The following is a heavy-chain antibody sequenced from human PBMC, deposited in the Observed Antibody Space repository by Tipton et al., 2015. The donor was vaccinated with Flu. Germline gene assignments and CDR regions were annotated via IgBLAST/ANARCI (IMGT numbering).Heavy chain of an antibody. Sequence: QVQLVQSGAEVKEPGASVKVSCKASGYTFTSYGLSWVRHAPGQGLGWMGWISAYNGNTNYAQRLQGRVTMTTDTTTSTAYMELRGLRSDDTAVYYCARDRVSAAAGYTPDYWGQGTLVTVSS. J-gene: IGHJ4*02. V-gene: IGHV1-18*01. D-gene: IGHD6-13*01. CDR3: ARDRVSAAAGYTPDY. CDR1: GYTFTSYG. CDR2: ISAYNGNT.